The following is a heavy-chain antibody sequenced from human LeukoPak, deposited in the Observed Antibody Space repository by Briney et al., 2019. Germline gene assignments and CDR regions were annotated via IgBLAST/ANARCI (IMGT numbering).Heavy chain of an antibody. Sequence: GGSLRLSCAASGFTFSSYGMHWVRQAPGKGLEWVAVISYDGSNKYYADSVKGRFTISRDNSKNTLYLQMNSLRAEDTAVYYCAKDPGTSRYYYYGMDVWGQGTTVTVSS. CDR1: GFTFSSYG. V-gene: IGHV3-30*18. CDR2: ISYDGSNK. D-gene: IGHD6-13*01. J-gene: IGHJ6*02. CDR3: AKDPGTSRYYYYGMDV.